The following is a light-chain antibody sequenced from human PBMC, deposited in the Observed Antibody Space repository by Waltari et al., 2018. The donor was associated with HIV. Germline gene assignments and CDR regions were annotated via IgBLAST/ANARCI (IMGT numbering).Light chain of an antibody. CDR2: SAN. J-gene: IGKJ3*01. CDR1: QTIGWS. V-gene: IGKV1-39*01. Sequence: DIQLTQSPSFLSASLGDSVTMTCRASQTIGWSLNWYQQSPGKAPELLIYSANTVKSGVPSRFSGSGSGTDFTLTISNLQAEDFVSYFCQQSFSLPLTFGPGTKVDV. CDR3: QQSFSLPLT.